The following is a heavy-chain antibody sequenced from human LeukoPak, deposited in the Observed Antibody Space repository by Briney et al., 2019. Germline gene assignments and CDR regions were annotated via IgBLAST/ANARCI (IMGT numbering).Heavy chain of an antibody. CDR2: ISSSSSYI. V-gene: IGHV3-21*01. J-gene: IGHJ5*02. Sequence: GGSLRLSCAASGFTFSSYSMNWVRQAPGKGLEWVSSISSSSSYIYYADSVKGRFTISRDNAKNSLYLQMNSLRAEDTAVYYCARDPSGMVRGAMYNWFDPWGQGTLVTVSS. D-gene: IGHD3-10*01. CDR3: ARDPSGMVRGAMYNWFDP. CDR1: GFTFSSYS.